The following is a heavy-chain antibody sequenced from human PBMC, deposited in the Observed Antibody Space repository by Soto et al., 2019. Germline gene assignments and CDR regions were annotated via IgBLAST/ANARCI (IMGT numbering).Heavy chain of an antibody. CDR2: IYYSGST. CDR3: AREVVRGVIIRKYYYYYGMDV. Sequence: QLLESGPGLVKPSETLSLTCTVSGGSISSSSYYWGWIRQPPGKGLEWIGSIYYSGSTYYNPSLKSRVTISVDTSKNQFSLKLSSVTAADTAVYYCAREVVRGVIIRKYYYYYGMDVWGQGTTVTVSS. CDR1: GGSISSSSYY. D-gene: IGHD3-10*01. J-gene: IGHJ6*02. V-gene: IGHV4-39*02.